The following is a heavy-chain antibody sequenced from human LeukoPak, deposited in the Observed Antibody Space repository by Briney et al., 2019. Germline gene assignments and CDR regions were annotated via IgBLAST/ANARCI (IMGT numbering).Heavy chain of an antibody. CDR1: GGSISSGDYY. V-gene: IGHV4-30-4*01. CDR3: ARVDGSGSRYYYYYGMDV. Sequence: SQTLSLTCTVSGGSISSGDYYWSWIRQPPGKGLEWIGYMYYSGSTYYNPSLKSRVTISVDTSKNQFSLKLSSVTAADTAVYYCARVDGSGSRYYYYYGMDVWGQGTTVTVSS. CDR2: MYYSGST. D-gene: IGHD3-10*01. J-gene: IGHJ6*02.